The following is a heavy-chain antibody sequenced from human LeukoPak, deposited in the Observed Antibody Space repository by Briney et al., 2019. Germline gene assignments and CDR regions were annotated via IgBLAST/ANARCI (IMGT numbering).Heavy chain of an antibody. CDR1: GGSISSGGYY. D-gene: IGHD6-19*01. Sequence: PSETLSLTCTVSGGSISSGGYYWRWIRQHPGKGLEWIGYIYYSGSTYYNPSLKSRVTISVDTSKNQFSLKLSSVTAADTAVYHCASEIAVAGIGYWGQGTLVTVSS. V-gene: IGHV4-31*03. J-gene: IGHJ4*02. CDR3: ASEIAVAGIGY. CDR2: IYYSGST.